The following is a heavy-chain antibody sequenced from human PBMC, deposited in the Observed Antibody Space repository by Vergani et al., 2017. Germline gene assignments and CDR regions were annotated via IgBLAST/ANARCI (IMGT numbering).Heavy chain of an antibody. J-gene: IGHJ6*03. V-gene: IGHV4-30-4*08. Sequence: QVQLQESGPGLVKPSQTLSLTCTVSGGSISSGDYYWSWIRQPPGKGLEWIGYIYYSGSNYYNPSLKSRVTISVDTSKNQFSLKLSSVTAADTAVYYCARDSLYYGSGIYYYYYMDVWGKGTTVTVSS. D-gene: IGHD3-10*01. CDR1: GGSISSGDYY. CDR2: IYYSGSN. CDR3: ARDSLYYGSGIYYYYYMDV.